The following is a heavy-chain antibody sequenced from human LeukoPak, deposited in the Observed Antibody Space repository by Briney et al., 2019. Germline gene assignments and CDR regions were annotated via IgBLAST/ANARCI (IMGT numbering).Heavy chain of an antibody. CDR1: GIRLSNYG. Sequence: PGGSLRLSCVVSGIRLSNYGMHWVRQAPGKGLEWVAVIWYDGSNKYYADSVKGRFTISRDNSKNTLHLQMNSLRAEDTAVYYCAKHLPGSYDYWGQGTLVTVSS. CDR2: IWYDGSNK. D-gene: IGHD1-26*01. J-gene: IGHJ4*02. V-gene: IGHV3-33*06. CDR3: AKHLPGSYDY.